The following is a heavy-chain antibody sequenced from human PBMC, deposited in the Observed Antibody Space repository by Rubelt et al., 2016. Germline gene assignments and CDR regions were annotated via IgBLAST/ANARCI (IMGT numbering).Heavy chain of an antibody. CDR1: GGSINDNNW. V-gene: IGHV4-4*02. D-gene: IGHD3-16*01. Sequence: SLTCAVSGGSINDNNWWSWVRQPPGKGLAWIGEISHSGSTSYNPSLQSRVTISVDTSKNQFSLKLSSVTAADTAVYYCARCNDRGYTTDLQMLWGKGQNGFDICGQVTMVTVS. CDR2: ISHSGST. J-gene: IGHJ3*02. CDR3: ARCNDRGYTTDLQMLWGKGQNGFDI.